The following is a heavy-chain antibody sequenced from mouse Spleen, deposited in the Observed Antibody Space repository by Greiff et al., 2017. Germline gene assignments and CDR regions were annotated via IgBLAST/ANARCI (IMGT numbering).Heavy chain of an antibody. CDR3: AREIY. CDR1: GFTFSSFG. V-gene: IGHV5-17*02. CDR2: ISSGSSTI. Sequence: EVKLVESGGGLVQPGGSRKLSCAASGFTFSSFGMHWVRQAPEKGLEWVAYISSGSSTIYYADTVKGRFTISRDNPKNTLFLQMTSLRSEDTAMYYCAREIYWGQGTTLTVSS. J-gene: IGHJ2*01.